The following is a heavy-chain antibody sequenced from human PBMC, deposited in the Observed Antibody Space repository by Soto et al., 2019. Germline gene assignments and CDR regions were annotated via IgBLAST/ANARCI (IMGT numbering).Heavy chain of an antibody. CDR2: ISGSGANI. CDR3: ARRTSYGSGSYMYYYYGMDV. D-gene: IGHD3-10*01. CDR1: GFTFSGYA. V-gene: IGHV3-23*01. Sequence: GGSLRLSCAASGFTFSGYAMTWVRQAPGKGLEWVSGISGSGANIYYADSVKGRFTISRDNSKNTLYLQMNSLRAEDTAVYSCARRTSYGSGSYMYYYYGMDVWGQGTTVTVSS. J-gene: IGHJ6*02.